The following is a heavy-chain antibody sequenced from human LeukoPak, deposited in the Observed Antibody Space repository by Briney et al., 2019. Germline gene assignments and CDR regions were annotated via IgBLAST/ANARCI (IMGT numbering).Heavy chain of an antibody. CDR2: IYYSGST. CDR3: ARAQANWGLY. V-gene: IGHV4-59*01. J-gene: IGHJ4*02. Sequence: SETLSLTCTVSGSSISSYYWSWIRQPPGKGLEWIGYIYYSGSTNYNPSLKSRVTISVDTSKNQFSLKLSSITAADTAVYYCARAQANWGLYWGQGTLVTVSS. CDR1: GSSISSYY. D-gene: IGHD7-27*01.